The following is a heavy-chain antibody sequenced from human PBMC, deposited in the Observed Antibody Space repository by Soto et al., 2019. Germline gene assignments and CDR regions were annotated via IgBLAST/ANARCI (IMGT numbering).Heavy chain of an antibody. CDR1: GGSLSSDY. Sequence: PSETLSLTCTVSGGSLSSDYWSWVRQPPGKGLEWIGYIYFSGSTNYNPSLESRVTISLDASKPQFSLTLRSLTAADTAVYYCARVGGVAARTFAYWGQGTLVNVSS. CDR3: ARVGGVAARTFAY. D-gene: IGHD6-6*01. V-gene: IGHV4-59*01. J-gene: IGHJ4*02. CDR2: IYFSGST.